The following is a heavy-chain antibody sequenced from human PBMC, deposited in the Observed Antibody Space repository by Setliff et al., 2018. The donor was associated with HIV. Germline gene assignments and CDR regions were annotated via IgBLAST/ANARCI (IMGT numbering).Heavy chain of an antibody. CDR3: ARHFAISYRSPFDP. J-gene: IGHJ5*02. CDR1: GYVFTNYW. CDR2: ISPDDSDT. Sequence: GESLKISRKSSGYVFTNYWIGWVRQMPGKGLEWMGIISPDDSDTRYSPSFQGQVTISVDKSTSTAYLQWSSLKASDSAIYYCARHFAISYRSPFDPWGQGTLVTVSS. V-gene: IGHV5-51*01. D-gene: IGHD2-21*01.